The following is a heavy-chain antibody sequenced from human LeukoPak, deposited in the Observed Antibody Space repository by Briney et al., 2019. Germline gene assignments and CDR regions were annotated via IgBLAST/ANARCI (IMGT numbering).Heavy chain of an antibody. Sequence: PSETLSLTCAVYGGSFSGYYWSWIRHPPGKGLEWIGEINHSGSTNYNPSLKSRVTISVDTSKNQFSLKLSSVTAADTAVYYCARARITMVRGVPLLDYWGQGTLVTVSS. V-gene: IGHV4-34*01. J-gene: IGHJ4*02. CDR2: INHSGST. CDR3: ARARITMVRGVPLLDY. CDR1: GGSFSGYY. D-gene: IGHD3-10*01.